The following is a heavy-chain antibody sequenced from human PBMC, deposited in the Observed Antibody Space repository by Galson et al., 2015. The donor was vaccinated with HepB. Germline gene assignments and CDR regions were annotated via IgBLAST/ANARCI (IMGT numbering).Heavy chain of an antibody. D-gene: IGHD3-9*01. CDR3: ARRYYDILTGPAGWFDP. Sequence: ETLSLTCTVSGGSISSSSYYWGWIRQPPGKGLEWIGSIYYSGSTYYNPSLKSRVTISVDTSKNQFSLKLSSVTAADTAVYYCARRYYDILTGPAGWFDPWGQGTLVTVSS. CDR1: GGSISSSSYY. CDR2: IYYSGST. J-gene: IGHJ5*02. V-gene: IGHV4-39*01.